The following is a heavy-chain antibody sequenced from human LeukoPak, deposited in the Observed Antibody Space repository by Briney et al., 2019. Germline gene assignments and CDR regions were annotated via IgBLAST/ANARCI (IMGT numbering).Heavy chain of an antibody. D-gene: IGHD3-3*01. J-gene: IGHJ5*02. Sequence: ASVKVSCKASGYTFTSYYMHWVRQAPGQGLEWMGIINPSGGSTSYAQKFQGRVTMTRNTSISTAYMELSSLRSEDTAVYYCARVGYDFWSGYLGGNWFDPWGQGTLVTVSS. CDR2: INPSGGST. CDR3: ARVGYDFWSGYLGGNWFDP. V-gene: IGHV1-46*01. CDR1: GYTFTSYY.